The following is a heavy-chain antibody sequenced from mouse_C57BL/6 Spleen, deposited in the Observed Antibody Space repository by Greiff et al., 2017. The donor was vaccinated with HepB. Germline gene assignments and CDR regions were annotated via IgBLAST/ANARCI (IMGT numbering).Heavy chain of an antibody. J-gene: IGHJ1*03. D-gene: IGHD1-1*01. CDR1: GFTFSDYY. Sequence: EVMLVESEGGLVQPGSSMKLSCTASGFTFSDYYMAWVRQVPEKGLEWVANINYDGSSTYYLDSLKSRFIISRDNAKNILYLQMSSLKSEDTATYYCAREGEFITTGYFDVWGTGTTVTVSS. V-gene: IGHV5-16*01. CDR3: AREGEFITTGYFDV. CDR2: INYDGSST.